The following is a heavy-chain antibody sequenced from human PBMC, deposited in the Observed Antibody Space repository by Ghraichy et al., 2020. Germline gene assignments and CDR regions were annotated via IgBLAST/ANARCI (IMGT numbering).Heavy chain of an antibody. V-gene: IGHV4-59*01. Sequence: SETLSLSCSVSGGSIRADYWSWIRQPPGKGLEWIGYTYYSGSTNYNPSLKSRVTISVDTSKNQVSLKLRSATAADTAIYYCARSSPHTSNYWGFDFWGQGTRVTVSS. CDR3: ARSSPHTSNYWGFDF. J-gene: IGHJ4*02. CDR2: TYYSGST. D-gene: IGHD7-27*01. CDR1: GGSIRADY.